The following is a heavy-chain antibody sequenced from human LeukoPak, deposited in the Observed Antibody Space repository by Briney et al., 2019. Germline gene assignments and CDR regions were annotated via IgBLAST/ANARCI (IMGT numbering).Heavy chain of an antibody. V-gene: IGHV1-18*01. CDR2: ISAYNGNT. Sequence: GASVKVSCKASGYTFTRYGISWVRQAPGQGLEWMGWISAYNGNTNYAQKLQGRVTMTTDTSTSTAYMELRSLRSDDTAVYYCARGSRAAVAGHPLYDYWGQGTLVTVSS. CDR1: GYTFTRYG. J-gene: IGHJ4*02. CDR3: ARGSRAAVAGHPLYDY. D-gene: IGHD6-19*01.